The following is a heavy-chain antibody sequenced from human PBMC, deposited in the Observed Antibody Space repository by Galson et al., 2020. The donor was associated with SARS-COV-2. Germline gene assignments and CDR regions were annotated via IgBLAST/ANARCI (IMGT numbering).Heavy chain of an antibody. D-gene: IGHD2-15*01. Sequence: GGSLRLSCVASGFTFSRYWMSWVRQAPGKGLEWVANIKQDGSETYYVDSLKGRFTISRDNAKNSLYLQMSSLRAEDTAVYYCARAVVVVGAATPVYFDYWGQGMLVTVSS. CDR1: GFTFSRYW. CDR3: ARAVVVVGAATPVYFDY. CDR2: IKQDGSET. V-gene: IGHV3-7*03. J-gene: IGHJ4*02.